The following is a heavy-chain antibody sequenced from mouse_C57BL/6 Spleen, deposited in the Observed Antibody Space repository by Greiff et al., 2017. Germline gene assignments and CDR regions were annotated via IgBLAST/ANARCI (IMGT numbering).Heavy chain of an antibody. D-gene: IGHD1-1*01. CDR3: ARNVHYYGSNLYWYFDV. CDR1: GFSLTSYA. Sequence: VNVVESGPGLVAPSQSLSITCTVSGFSLTSYAISWVRQPPGKGLEWLGVIWTGGGTNYNSALKSRLSISKDNSKSQVFLKMNSLQTDDTARYYCARNVHYYGSNLYWYFDVWGTGTTVTVSS. V-gene: IGHV2-9-1*01. CDR2: IWTGGGT. J-gene: IGHJ1*03.